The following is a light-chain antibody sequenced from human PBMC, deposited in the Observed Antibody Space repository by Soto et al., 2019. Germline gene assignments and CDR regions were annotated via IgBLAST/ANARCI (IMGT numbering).Light chain of an antibody. J-gene: IGKJ1*01. CDR2: GAS. CDR3: QQYGSSPWT. CDR1: QSVSSNY. Sequence: EIVLTQSPGTLSLSPGERATLSCRASQSVSSNYLAWYQQKPGQTPRLLIYGASSRATGIPDRFSGSGSGTDVALTISRLEPEDFAVFYCQQYGSSPWTFGQGTKVDIK. V-gene: IGKV3-20*01.